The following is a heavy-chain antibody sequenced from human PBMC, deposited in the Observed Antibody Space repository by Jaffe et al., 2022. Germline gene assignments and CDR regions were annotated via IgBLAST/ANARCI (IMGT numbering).Heavy chain of an antibody. J-gene: IGHJ5*02. CDR1: GYSFTSYW. Sequence: EVQLVQSGAEVKKPGESLKISCRGSGYSFTSYWIGWVRQMPGKGLEWMGIIYPGDSDTRYSPSFQGQVTISADKSINTAYLQWISLKASDTAMYYCVRPVTSPHNWFDPWGQGTLVTVSS. CDR2: IYPGDSDT. CDR3: VRPVTSPHNWFDP. V-gene: IGHV5-51*03.